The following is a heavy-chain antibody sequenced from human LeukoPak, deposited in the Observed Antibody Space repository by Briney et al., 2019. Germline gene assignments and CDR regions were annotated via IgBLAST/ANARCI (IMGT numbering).Heavy chain of an antibody. J-gene: IGHJ4*02. V-gene: IGHV3-53*01. CDR1: GFTVSSNY. D-gene: IGHD1-26*01. CDR2: IYSGGST. Sequence: TGGSLRLSCAASGFTVSSNYMSWVRQAPGKGLEWVSVIYSGGSTYYADSVKGRFTISGDNSKNTLYLQMNSLRAEDTAVYYCASGIVGARALRYWGQGTLVTVSS. CDR3: ASGIVGARALRY.